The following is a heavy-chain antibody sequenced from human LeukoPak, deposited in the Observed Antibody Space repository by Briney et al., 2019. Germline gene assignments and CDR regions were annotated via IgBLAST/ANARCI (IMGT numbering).Heavy chain of an antibody. V-gene: IGHV3-21*01. CDR2: ITSSSIYI. Sequence: PGGSLRLSRAASGFTFSSYSMNWVRQAPGKGLEWVSSITSSSIYIYYADSVKGRFTISRDNAKNSLYLQMNSLRAEDTAVYYCARDGALGPFGVFDWGQGTLVTVSS. J-gene: IGHJ4*02. CDR3: ARDGALGPFGVFD. CDR1: GFTFSSYS. D-gene: IGHD3-16*01.